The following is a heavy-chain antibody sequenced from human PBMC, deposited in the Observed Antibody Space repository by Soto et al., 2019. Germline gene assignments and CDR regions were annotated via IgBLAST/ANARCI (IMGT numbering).Heavy chain of an antibody. Sequence: QITLKESGPTLVKPTQTLTLTCTFSGFSLNTGGLGVGWIRQPPGKALEWLALIYWDGDKRYSPSLQSRLSITKDNANHQVVLTMTNMDPVDTATYYCVHSRCGGDCLRYYSSHYYYGMDVWGQGNTVTVSS. D-gene: IGHD2-21*02. CDR2: IYWDGDK. CDR1: GFSLNTGGLG. CDR3: VHSRCGGDCLRYYSSHYYYGMDV. J-gene: IGHJ6*02. V-gene: IGHV2-5*02.